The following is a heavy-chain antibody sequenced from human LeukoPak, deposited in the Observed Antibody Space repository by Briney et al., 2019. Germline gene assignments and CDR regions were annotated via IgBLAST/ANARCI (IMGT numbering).Heavy chain of an antibody. D-gene: IGHD1-14*01. CDR1: GYSISRGYH. CDR3: ARVNFNPDY. CDR2: VHQSGST. V-gene: IGHV4-38-2*02. J-gene: IGHJ4*02. Sequence: PSETLSLTCTVSGYSISRGYHWGWVRQPPGKGLEWIGSVHQSGSTYYNPSLKSRLTTSADTSKNQFSLKLDSVTAADTAVYYCARVNFNPDYWGQGTLVTVSS.